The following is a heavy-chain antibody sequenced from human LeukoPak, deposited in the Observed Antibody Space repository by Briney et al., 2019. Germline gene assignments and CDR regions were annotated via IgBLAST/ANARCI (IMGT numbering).Heavy chain of an antibody. CDR3: AKDKEDRGDGLYHYFDY. D-gene: IGHD5-24*01. CDR1: GFTFDDYA. J-gene: IGHJ4*02. CDR2: ISWDGGST. Sequence: GGSLRLSCAASGFTFDDYAMHWVRQAPGKGLEWVSLISWDGGSTYYADSVKGRFTISRDNSKNSLYLQMNSLRAEDTALYYCAKDKEDRGDGLYHYFDYWGQGTLVTVSS. V-gene: IGHV3-43D*03.